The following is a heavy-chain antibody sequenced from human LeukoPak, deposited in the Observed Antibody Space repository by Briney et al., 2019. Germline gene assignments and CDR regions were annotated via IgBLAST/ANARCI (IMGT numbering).Heavy chain of an antibody. Sequence: PSETLSLTCTVSGGSISSYYWSWIRQPPGKGLEWIGYIYYSGSTNYNPSLKSRVTISVDTSKNQFSLKLSSVTAADTAVYYCARDTSTLTYYYDSSGYYRGALDIWGQGTMVTVSS. CDR2: IYYSGST. V-gene: IGHV4-59*01. CDR1: GGSISSYY. CDR3: ARDTSTLTYYYDSSGYYRGALDI. D-gene: IGHD3-22*01. J-gene: IGHJ3*02.